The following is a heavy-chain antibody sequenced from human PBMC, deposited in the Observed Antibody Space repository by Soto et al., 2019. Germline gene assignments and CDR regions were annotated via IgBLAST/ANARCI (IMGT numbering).Heavy chain of an antibody. CDR1: GGSFSGYY. D-gene: IGHD3-3*01. V-gene: IGHV4-34*01. CDR3: ARGKPRYENWFDP. J-gene: IGHJ5*02. CDR2: INHSGST. Sequence: TLSLTCAVYGGSFSGYYWSWIRQPPGKGLEWIGEINHSGSTNYNPSLKSRVTISVDTSKNQFSLKLSSVTAADTAVYYCARGKPRYENWFDPWGQGTLVTVSS.